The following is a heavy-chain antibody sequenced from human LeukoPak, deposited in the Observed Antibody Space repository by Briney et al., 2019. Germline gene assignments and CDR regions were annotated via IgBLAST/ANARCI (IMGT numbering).Heavy chain of an antibody. Sequence: GGSLRLSCAASGFTVSSNYMSWVRQAPGKGLEWVSVIYSGGSTYYADSVKGRFIISRDNSKNTLYLQMNSLRAEDTAVYYCARDACSSTSCFEGFDYWGQGTLVTVSS. CDR2: IYSGGST. CDR1: GFTVSSNY. D-gene: IGHD2-2*01. J-gene: IGHJ4*02. V-gene: IGHV3-53*01. CDR3: ARDACSSTSCFEGFDY.